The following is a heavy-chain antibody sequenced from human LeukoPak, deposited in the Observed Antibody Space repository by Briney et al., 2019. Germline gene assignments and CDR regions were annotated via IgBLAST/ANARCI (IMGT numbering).Heavy chain of an antibody. CDR2: ISSSSSYI. Sequence: PGGSLRLSCAASGFTFSSYSMNWVRQAPGKGLEWVSSISSSSSYIYYADSVKGRFTISRDNAKNSLYLQMNSLRAEDTAVYYCARGRQWLGDLDYWGQGTLVTVSS. V-gene: IGHV3-21*01. CDR1: GFTFSSYS. J-gene: IGHJ4*02. CDR3: ARGRQWLGDLDY. D-gene: IGHD6-19*01.